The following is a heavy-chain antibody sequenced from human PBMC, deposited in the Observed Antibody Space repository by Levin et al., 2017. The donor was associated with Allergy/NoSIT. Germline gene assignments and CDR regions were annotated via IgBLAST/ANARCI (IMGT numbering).Heavy chain of an antibody. CDR3: ANRWRINTGYDYLRWFDP. V-gene: IGHV2-5*02. Sequence: SGPTLVKPTQTLTLTCTFSGFSLSTPKVGVGWIRQPPGKALEWLALIYWDDDKYYNPSLKSRLTITKDTSKNQVVLTMTNMDPVDTATYYCANRWRINTGYDYLRWFDPWGQGTLVTVSS. D-gene: IGHD5-12*01. CDR1: GFSLSTPKVG. J-gene: IGHJ5*02. CDR2: IYWDDDK.